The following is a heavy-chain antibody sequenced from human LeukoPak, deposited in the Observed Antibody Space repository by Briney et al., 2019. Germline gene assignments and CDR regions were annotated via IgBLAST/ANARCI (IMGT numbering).Heavy chain of an antibody. V-gene: IGHV4-38-2*02. CDR1: NYSIFSRVY. Sequence: SETLSLTCTVSNYSIFSRVYWGWIRQPPGKGLEWIANIYHNGNTAYSPSLRSRVTISVDTSNSQFSLTVTSVTAADTAVYYCARHYLDAFDIWGQGTMVTVSS. CDR2: IYHNGNT. D-gene: IGHD2/OR15-2a*01. J-gene: IGHJ3*02. CDR3: ARHYLDAFDI.